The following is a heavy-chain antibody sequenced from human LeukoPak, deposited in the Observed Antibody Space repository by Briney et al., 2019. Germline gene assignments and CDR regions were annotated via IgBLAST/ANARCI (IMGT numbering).Heavy chain of an antibody. Sequence: PGGSLRLSRAASGFTFSSYSMNWVRQAPGKGLEWVSSISSSSSYIYYADSVKGRFTISRDNAKNSLYLQMNSLRAEDTAVYYCAREGYYYGSGSYEDYWGQGTLVTVSS. CDR2: ISSSSSYI. CDR1: GFTFSSYS. D-gene: IGHD3-10*01. CDR3: AREGYYYGSGSYEDY. V-gene: IGHV3-21*01. J-gene: IGHJ4*02.